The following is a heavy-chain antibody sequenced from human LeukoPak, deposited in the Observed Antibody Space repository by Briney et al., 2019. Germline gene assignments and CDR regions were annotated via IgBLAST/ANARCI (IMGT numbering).Heavy chain of an antibody. CDR3: VRGEGRGGWFDP. D-gene: IGHD1-26*01. CDR1: GFTFEDHG. V-gene: IGHV3-20*04. J-gene: IGHJ5*02. Sequence: GGSLSLSCATSGFTFEDHGLSWVRQPPGKGLEWVSRINWNGGRTGYSDSVKGRFTISRDDAKKSVHLQMNSLRVEDTAVYYCVRGEGRGGWFDPWGQGILVTVSS. CDR2: INWNGGRT.